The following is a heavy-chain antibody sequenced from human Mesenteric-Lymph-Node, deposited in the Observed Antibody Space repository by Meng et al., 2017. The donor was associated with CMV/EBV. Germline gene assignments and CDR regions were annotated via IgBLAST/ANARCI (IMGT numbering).Heavy chain of an antibody. CDR2: ISRMSSTI. J-gene: IGHJ4*02. V-gene: IGHV3-48*04. D-gene: IGHD6-19*01. Sequence: GGSLRLSCEVSGFTISSHSMNWVRQAPGEGLQWVSYISRMSSTIYYADSVKGRFTISRDNAKNSLFLQMNSLRAEDTAVYYCARDLRRSSSGYDTNYRYTFDYWGQGTLVTVSS. CDR1: GFTISSHS. CDR3: ARDLRRSSSGYDTNYRYTFDY.